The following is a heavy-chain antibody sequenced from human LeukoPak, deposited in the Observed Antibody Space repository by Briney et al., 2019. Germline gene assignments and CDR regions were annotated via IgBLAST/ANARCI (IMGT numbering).Heavy chain of an antibody. D-gene: IGHD1-26*01. J-gene: IGHJ4*02. V-gene: IGHV4-4*07. CDR2: IYTSGST. CDR1: GGSISSYY. CDR3: ARVGATGSGYYFDY. Sequence: SETLSLTCTVSGGSISSYYWSWIRQPAGKGLEWIGRIYTSGSTNYNPSLKSRVTISVDKSMNQFSLKLSSVTAADTAVYYCARVGATGSGYYFDYWGQGTLVTVSS.